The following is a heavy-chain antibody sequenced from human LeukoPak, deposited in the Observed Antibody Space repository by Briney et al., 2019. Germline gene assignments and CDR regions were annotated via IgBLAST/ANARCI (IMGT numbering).Heavy chain of an antibody. CDR3: ARQDYGEYPDAFDI. J-gene: IGHJ3*02. V-gene: IGHV4-39*01. D-gene: IGHD4/OR15-4a*01. CDR2: TYYSGVT. CDR1: GGSISSSIYY. Sequence: PSETLSLTCTVSGGSISSSIYYWAWIRQPPGKGLESIGNTYYSGVTYYNPSLESRVTISVDTSKNQFSLKLSSVTAADTAVYYCARQDYGEYPDAFDIWGQGTMVTVSS.